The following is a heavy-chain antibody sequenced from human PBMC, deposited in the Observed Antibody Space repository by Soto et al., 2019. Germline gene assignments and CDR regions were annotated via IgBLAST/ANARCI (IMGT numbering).Heavy chain of an antibody. CDR2: IYPGDSDS. CDR1: GSSFRDNL. Sequence: EVQLVQSGAEVKKPGEPLIISCEGCGSSFRDNLIAWLHQMPGKRLECLGVIYPGDSDSSYSLALQGQVTISDDRYINTASLLWSSLWAPDTAMYYCAGLEPVPTSAYYCDEWGQGSLVTGSAGIDVWGQGTTVTVSS. D-gene: IGHD3-22*01. J-gene: IGHJ6*02. V-gene: IGHV5-51*07. CDR3: AGLEPVPTSAYYCDEWGQGSLVTGSAGIDV.